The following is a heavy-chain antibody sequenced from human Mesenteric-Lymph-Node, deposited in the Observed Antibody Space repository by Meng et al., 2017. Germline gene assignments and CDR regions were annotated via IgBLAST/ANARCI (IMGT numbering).Heavy chain of an antibody. CDR3: ARENIVDYGGNSGVDY. CDR1: VYTFTSYY. CDR2: INPSGGST. V-gene: IGHV1-46*01. J-gene: IGHJ4*02. D-gene: IGHD4-23*01. Sequence: ASVKVSCKASVYTFTSYYMHWVRQAPGQGLEWMGIINPSGGSTSDEQKFQGRVTMTRDTSTSTVYMELSSVRSGDTAVYYCARENIVDYGGNSGVDYWGQGTLVTVSS.